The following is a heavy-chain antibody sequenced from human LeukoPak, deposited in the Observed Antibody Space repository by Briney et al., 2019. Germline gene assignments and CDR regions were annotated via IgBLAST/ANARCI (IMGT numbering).Heavy chain of an antibody. Sequence: SETLSLTCTVSGGSVSSGSYYWSWIRQPPGKGLEWIGYIYYSGSTKYNPSLKSRVTISVDKSKNQFSLKLSSVTAADTAVYYCATGYSYDGAFDIWGQGTMVTVSS. CDR3: ATGYSYDGAFDI. CDR2: IYYSGST. D-gene: IGHD5-18*01. V-gene: IGHV4-61*01. CDR1: GGSVSSGSYY. J-gene: IGHJ3*02.